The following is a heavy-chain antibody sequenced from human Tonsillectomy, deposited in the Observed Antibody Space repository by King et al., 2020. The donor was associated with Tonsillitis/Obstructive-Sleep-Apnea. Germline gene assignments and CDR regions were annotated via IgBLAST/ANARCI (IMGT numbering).Heavy chain of an antibody. Sequence: QLVQSGAEVKEAGESLRISCKISGYNFTNFWISWVRQMPGKGLEWMGRIDPSDSYTNYNPSFQSHVTISVDNSISTAYLQFGSLKASDTAMYYCARENPYSTRPWGQGTMVTVSS. D-gene: IGHD2-2*01. CDR1: GYNFTNFW. J-gene: IGHJ4*02. CDR3: ARENPYSTRP. CDR2: IDPSDSYT. V-gene: IGHV5-10-1*01.